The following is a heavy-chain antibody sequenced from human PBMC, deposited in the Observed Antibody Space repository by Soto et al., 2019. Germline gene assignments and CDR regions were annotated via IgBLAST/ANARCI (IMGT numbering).Heavy chain of an antibody. D-gene: IGHD6-13*01. CDR2: ISGSGGST. V-gene: IGHV3-23*01. CDR1: GLTFSTYA. J-gene: IGHJ4*02. CDR3: AYSSTPFYY. Sequence: GGSLRLSCAASGLTFSTYAMSCVRQAPGKGLEWGSAISGSGGSTYYAGSVKGRFTISRDNSKNTLYLPMNSLRAEDTALYYCAYSSTPFYYWGQGT.